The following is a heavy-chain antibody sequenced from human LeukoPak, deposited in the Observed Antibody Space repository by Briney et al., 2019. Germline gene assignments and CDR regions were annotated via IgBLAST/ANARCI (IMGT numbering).Heavy chain of an antibody. CDR1: GYRFTSYW. J-gene: IGHJ5*02. D-gene: IGHD2-2*01. CDR2: IYPGDSDT. CDR3: ARRVDIVVVPAEIWFDP. Sequence: GESLKISCKGSGYRFTSYWIGWVRQMPGKGLEWMGIIYPGDSDTRYSPSFQGQVTISADKSISTAYLQWSSLKASDTAMYYCARRVDIVVVPAEIWFDPWGQGTLVTVSS. V-gene: IGHV5-51*01.